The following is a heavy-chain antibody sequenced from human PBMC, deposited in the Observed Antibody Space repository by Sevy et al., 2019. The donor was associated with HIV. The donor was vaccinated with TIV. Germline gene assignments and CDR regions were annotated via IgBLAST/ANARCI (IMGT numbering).Heavy chain of an antibody. D-gene: IGHD3-16*01. V-gene: IGHV3-23*01. CDR1: GFTFTSYA. Sequence: GGSLRLSCAASGFTFTSYAMAWVRQAPGKGLEWVSAITAGGDSTFYADSVKGRFTISRDTSKNTLFLQMNSLTTEDTAVYYCAKDGGPSWALYDRWGQGTLVTVSS. CDR2: ITAGGDST. CDR3: AKDGGPSWALYDR. J-gene: IGHJ5*02.